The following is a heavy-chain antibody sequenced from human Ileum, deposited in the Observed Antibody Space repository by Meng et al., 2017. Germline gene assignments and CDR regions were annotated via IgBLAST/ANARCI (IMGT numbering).Heavy chain of an antibody. J-gene: IGHJ5*01. V-gene: IGHV3-7*01. CDR3: ATDEGWGWFDS. CDR1: GFVFSNSW. D-gene: IGHD1-26*01. CDR2: IKRDGGEK. Sequence: GESLKISCSASGFVFSNSWMSWVRQSPGKGLEWVANIKRDGGEKYYVDSVKGRFSISKDNAKNSVYLQMNSLRAEDTAVCYCATDEGWGWFDSWGQGTLVTVSS.